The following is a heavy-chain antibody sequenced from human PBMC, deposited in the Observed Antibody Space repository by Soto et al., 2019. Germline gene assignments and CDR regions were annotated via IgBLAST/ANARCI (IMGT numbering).Heavy chain of an antibody. CDR1: GFTFSSYA. J-gene: IGHJ6*02. CDR3: AKEMSGYGPGSYYNGYYYYGMDV. CDR2: ISGSGGST. D-gene: IGHD3-10*01. V-gene: IGHV3-23*01. Sequence: GGSLRLSCAASGFTFSSYAMSWVRQAPGKGLEWVSAISGSGGSTYYADSVKGRFTISRDNSKNTLYLQMNSLRAEDTAVYYCAKEMSGYGPGSYYNGYYYYGMDVWGQGTTVTVSS.